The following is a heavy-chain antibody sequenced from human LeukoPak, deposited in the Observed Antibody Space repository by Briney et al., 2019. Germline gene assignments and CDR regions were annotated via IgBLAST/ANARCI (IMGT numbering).Heavy chain of an antibody. J-gene: IGHJ4*02. V-gene: IGHV4-30-2*01. D-gene: IGHD4-23*01. CDR2: IYHSGST. CDR1: GGSISSGGYS. Sequence: PSQTLSLTCAVSGGSISSGGYSWSRIRQPPGKGLEWIGYIYHSGSTYYNPSLKSRVTISVDRSKNQFSLKLSSVTAADTAVYYCARFGTSTEVFDYWGQGTLVTVSS. CDR3: ARFGTSTEVFDY.